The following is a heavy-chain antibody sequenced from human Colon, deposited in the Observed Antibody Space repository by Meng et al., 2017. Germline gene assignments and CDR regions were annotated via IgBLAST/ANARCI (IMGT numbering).Heavy chain of an antibody. V-gene: IGHV4-31*03. CDR3: ATEATLYYFDY. Sequence: QVLLPESGPGLVQPSQTLSLTCSVSGASLSSGPYYWSWIRQHPGKGLEWIGYIYYSGSTYYTPSLKSRVIISVDSSKNQFSLNLTSVTAADTAVYYCATEATLYYFDYWGQGALVTVSS. D-gene: IGHD3-16*01. CDR2: IYYSGST. J-gene: IGHJ4*02. CDR1: GASLSSGPYY.